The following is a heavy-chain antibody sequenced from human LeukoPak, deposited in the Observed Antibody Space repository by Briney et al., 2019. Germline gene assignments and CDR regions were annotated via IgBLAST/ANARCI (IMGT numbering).Heavy chain of an antibody. Sequence: GGSLRLSCAASGFTFSSYAMHWVRQAPGKGLEWVAVISYDGSNKYYADSVKGRFTISRDNSKNTLYLQMNSLRAEDTAVYYCARGPGGWLQDYGSFDYRGQGTLVTVSS. CDR2: ISYDGSNK. CDR3: ARGPGGWLQDYGSFDY. V-gene: IGHV3-30*01. D-gene: IGHD5-24*01. CDR1: GFTFSSYA. J-gene: IGHJ4*02.